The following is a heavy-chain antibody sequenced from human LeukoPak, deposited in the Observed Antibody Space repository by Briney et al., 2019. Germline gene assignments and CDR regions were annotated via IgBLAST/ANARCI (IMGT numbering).Heavy chain of an antibody. V-gene: IGHV1-69*01. D-gene: IGHD4-17*01. Sequence: GSSVTVSCKASGGTFSSYAISWVRQAPGRGLEWMGGIIPIFGTANYAQKFQGRVTITADESTSTAYMELSSLRSEDTAVYYCARGRTTVTTTHYYFDYWGQGTLVTVSS. CDR3: ARGRTTVTTTHYYFDY. J-gene: IGHJ4*02. CDR1: GGTFSSYA. CDR2: IIPIFGTA.